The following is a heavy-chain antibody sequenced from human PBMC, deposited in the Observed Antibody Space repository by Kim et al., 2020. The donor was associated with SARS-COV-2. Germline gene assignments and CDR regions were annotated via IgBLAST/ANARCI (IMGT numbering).Heavy chain of an antibody. CDR3: ARGRGYSGYALPTWFDP. J-gene: IGHJ5*02. CDR1: GDSISSSY. V-gene: IGHV4-59*13. CDR2: IYYSGST. D-gene: IGHD5-12*01. Sequence: SETLSLTCTVSGDSISSSYWSWIRQPPGKGLEWIGYIYYSGSTNYIPSLKSRVTMSVDTSKNQFSLKLSSVTAADTAVYYCARGRGYSGYALPTWFDPWGQGTLVTVSS.